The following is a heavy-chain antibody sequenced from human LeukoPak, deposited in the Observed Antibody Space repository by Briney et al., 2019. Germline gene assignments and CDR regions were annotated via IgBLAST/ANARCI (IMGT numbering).Heavy chain of an antibody. CDR3: ARDSYGGNSMRTVDY. CDR2: ISSSSSYI. CDR1: GFTFSSYS. V-gene: IGHV3-21*01. Sequence: GGSLRLPCAASGFTFSSYSMNWVRQAPGKGLEWVSSISSSSSYIYYADSVKGRFTISRDNAKNSLYLQMNSLRAEDTAVYYCARDSYGGNSMRTVDYWGQGTLVTVSS. D-gene: IGHD4-23*01. J-gene: IGHJ4*02.